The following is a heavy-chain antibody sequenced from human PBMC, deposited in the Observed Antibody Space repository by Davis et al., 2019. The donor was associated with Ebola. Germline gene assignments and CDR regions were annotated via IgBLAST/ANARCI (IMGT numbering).Heavy chain of an antibody. CDR3: ARADYDILTGSYYYYGLGV. CDR1: GFTLGDYA. D-gene: IGHD3-9*01. CDR2: IKQDGSEK. J-gene: IGHJ6*04. Sequence: GGSLRLSCRVSGFTLGDYALNWVRQAPGKGLEWVANIKQDGSEKYYVDSVKGRFTISRDTSKNTLYLQMNSLRAEDTAVYYCARADYDILTGSYYYYGLGVWGKGTTVTVSS. V-gene: IGHV3-7*03.